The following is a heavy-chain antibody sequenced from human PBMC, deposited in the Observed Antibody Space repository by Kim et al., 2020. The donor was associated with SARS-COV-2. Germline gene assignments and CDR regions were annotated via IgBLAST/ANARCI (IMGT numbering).Heavy chain of an antibody. Sequence: SETLSLTCTVSGGSISSYYWSWIRQPPGKGLEWIGYIYYSGSTNYNPSLKSRVTISVDTSKNQFSLKLSSVTAADTAVYYCARGRWLQKIPFDYWGQGTLVTVSS. D-gene: IGHD5-12*01. CDR2: IYYSGST. CDR3: ARGRWLQKIPFDY. CDR1: GGSISSYY. V-gene: IGHV4-59*08. J-gene: IGHJ4*02.